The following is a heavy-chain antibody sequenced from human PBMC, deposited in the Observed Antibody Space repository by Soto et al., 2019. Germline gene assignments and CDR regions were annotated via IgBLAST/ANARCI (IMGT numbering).Heavy chain of an antibody. D-gene: IGHD6-13*01. J-gene: IGHJ4*02. CDR3: ARDHNIIAAAGTFDY. CDR1: GFPFSSYA. V-gene: IGHV3-30-3*01. CDR2: ISYDGSNK. Sequence: GGSLRLSCAASGFPFSSYAMHWVRPAPGKGLEWVAVISYDGSNKYYADSVKGRFTISRDNSKNTLYLQMNSLRAEDTAVYYCARDHNIIAAAGTFDYWGQGTLVTVSS.